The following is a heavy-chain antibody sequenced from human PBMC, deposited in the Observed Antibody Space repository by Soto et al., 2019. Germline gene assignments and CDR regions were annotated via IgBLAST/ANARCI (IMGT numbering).Heavy chain of an antibody. CDR3: ASIRGVFGY. CDR2: TKDKAYSYTT. D-gene: IGHD3-10*01. J-gene: IGHJ4*02. CDR1: GFSLSDLF. V-gene: IGHV3-72*01. Sequence: EVQLVESGGDLVQPGGSLRLSCAASGFSLSDLFIDWVPQAPGKGLEWVGRTKDKAYSYTTEYAASMKGRFTISRDESRNSLYLQMSSLKTEDTAVYYCASIRGVFGYWGQGTLVTVSS.